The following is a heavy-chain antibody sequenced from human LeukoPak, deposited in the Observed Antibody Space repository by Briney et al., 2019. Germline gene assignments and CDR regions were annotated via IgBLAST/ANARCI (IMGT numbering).Heavy chain of an antibody. CDR2: IIPIFGTA. V-gene: IGHV1-69*13. CDR1: GGTFSSYA. D-gene: IGHD1-26*01. CDR3: ARTIMGATRSHYYYYMDV. J-gene: IGHJ6*03. Sequence: ASVKVSCKASGGTFSSYAISWVRQAPGQGLEWMGGIIPIFGTANYAQKFQGRVTITADESTSTAYMELSSLRSEDTAVYYCARTIMGATRSHYYYYMDVWGKGTTVTISS.